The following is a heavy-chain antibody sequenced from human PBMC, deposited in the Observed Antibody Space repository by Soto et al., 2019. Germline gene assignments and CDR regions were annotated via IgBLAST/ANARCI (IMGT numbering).Heavy chain of an antibody. CDR2: IYSGGVT. J-gene: IGHJ6*02. CDR1: GFTVNSYQ. D-gene: IGHD1-1*01. Sequence: GGSLRLSCAAPGFTVNSYQMNWVRQAPGKGLEWVSVIYSGGVTYHTGSVMGRFTVTRDSYKNTVYLQMNSLRVDDTAIYYCARDPSTTGFYGLDVWGQGTTVTVSS. CDR3: ARDPSTTGFYGLDV. V-gene: IGHV3-53*01.